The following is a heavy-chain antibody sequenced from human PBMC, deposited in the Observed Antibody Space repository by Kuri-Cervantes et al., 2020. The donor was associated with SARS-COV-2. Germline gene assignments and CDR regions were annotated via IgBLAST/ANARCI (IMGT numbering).Heavy chain of an antibody. J-gene: IGHJ4*02. CDR1: GGSISSSSYY. D-gene: IGHD3-3*01. Sequence: GSLRLSCTVSGGSISSSSYYWSWIRQPAGKGLEWIGYIYYSGGTNYNPSLKSRVTISVDTSKNQFSLKLSSVTAADTAAYYCARWNYDFWSGYYYPLIDYWGQGTLVTVSS. CDR3: ARWNYDFWSGYYYPLIDY. V-gene: IGHV4-61*10. CDR2: IYYSGGT.